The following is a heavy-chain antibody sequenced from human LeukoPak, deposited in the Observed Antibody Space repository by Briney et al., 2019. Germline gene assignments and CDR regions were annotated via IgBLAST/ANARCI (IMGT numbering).Heavy chain of an antibody. CDR2: IYTIGIT. CDR3: ARDGCGGSCFHYYYYYMDV. D-gene: IGHD2-15*01. Sequence: SETLSLTRSVSGGSISRYYWSWLRQPAGKGLEWIGRIYTIGITHYNPSLISRVTISIDTAKSQFSLKLSSVTAADTAVYYCARDGCGGSCFHYYYYYMDVWGKGTTVTISS. V-gene: IGHV4-4*07. CDR1: GGSISRYY. J-gene: IGHJ6*03.